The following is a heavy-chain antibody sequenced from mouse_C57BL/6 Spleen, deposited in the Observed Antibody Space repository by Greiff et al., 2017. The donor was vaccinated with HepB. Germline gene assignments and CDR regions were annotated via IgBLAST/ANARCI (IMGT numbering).Heavy chain of an antibody. Sequence: EVKLVESGPELVKPGASVKISCKASGYSFTGYYMNWVKQSPEKSLEWIGEINPSTGGTTYNQKFKAKATLTVDKSSSTAYMQLKSLTSEDSAVYYCARSGTTVVFDYWGQGTTLTVSS. V-gene: IGHV1-42*01. CDR3: ARSGTTVVFDY. D-gene: IGHD1-1*01. CDR1: GYSFTGYY. J-gene: IGHJ2*01. CDR2: INPSTGGT.